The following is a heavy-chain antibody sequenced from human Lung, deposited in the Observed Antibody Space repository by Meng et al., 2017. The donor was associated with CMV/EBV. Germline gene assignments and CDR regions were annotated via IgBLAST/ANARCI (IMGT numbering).Heavy chain of an antibody. J-gene: IGHJ4*02. V-gene: IGHV3-30-3*01. CDR2: ISYDGGSI. CDR3: AREGNYDANSGSFEY. Sequence: GGSLRLXXAASEFTFSKYAMHWVRQAPGKGLEWVAVISYDGGSIYYTDSIRGRFTISRDNSKNTLYLHMSSLRPEDTAVYFCAREGNYDANSGSFEYWGQGTLVTVSS. CDR1: EFTFSKYA. D-gene: IGHD4-23*01.